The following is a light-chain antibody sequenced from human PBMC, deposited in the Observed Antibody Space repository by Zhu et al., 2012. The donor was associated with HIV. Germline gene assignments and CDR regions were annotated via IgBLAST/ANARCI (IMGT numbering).Light chain of an antibody. Sequence: ATVSCRASQSVSSYLAWYQQKPGQAPRLLIYDASKRATGIPARFSGSGSGTDFTLTISSLEPEDFALYYCQQRSNWPLTFGGGTKVEIK. V-gene: IGKV3-11*01. J-gene: IGKJ4*01. CDR2: DAS. CDR1: QSVSSY. CDR3: QQRSNWPLT.